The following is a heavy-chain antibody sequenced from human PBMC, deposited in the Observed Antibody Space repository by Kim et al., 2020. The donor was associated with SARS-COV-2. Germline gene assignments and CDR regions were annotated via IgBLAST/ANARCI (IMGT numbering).Heavy chain of an antibody. CDR2: IIPIFGTA. CDR1: GGTFSSYA. J-gene: IGHJ6*02. D-gene: IGHD3-10*01. V-gene: IGHV1-69*13. Sequence: SVKVSCKASGGTFSSYAISWVRQAPGQGLEWMGGIIPIFGTANYAQKFQGRVTITADESTSTAYMELSSLRSEDTAVYYCARCLITMVRGVITYYYYYGMDVWGQWTTVTVSS. CDR3: ARCLITMVRGVITYYYYYGMDV.